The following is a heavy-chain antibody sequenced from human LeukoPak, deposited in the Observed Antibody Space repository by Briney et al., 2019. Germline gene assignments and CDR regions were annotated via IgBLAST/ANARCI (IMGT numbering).Heavy chain of an antibody. CDR3: ARDGKGNPNDYGDPNWFDP. CDR2: INPSGGST. Sequence: GASVKVSCKASGYTFTSYYMHWVRQAPGQGLEWMGIINPSGGSTSYAQKFQGRVTMTRDTSTSTVYMELSSLRSEDTAVYYCARDGKGNPNDYGDPNWFDPWGQGTLVTVSS. V-gene: IGHV1-46*01. CDR1: GYTFTSYY. D-gene: IGHD4-17*01. J-gene: IGHJ5*02.